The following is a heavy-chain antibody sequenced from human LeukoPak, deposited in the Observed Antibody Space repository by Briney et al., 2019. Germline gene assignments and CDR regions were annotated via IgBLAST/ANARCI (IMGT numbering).Heavy chain of an antibody. Sequence: GGSLRLSCAASGFTFGDYAMHWVRQAPGKGLEWVSGISWNSGSIGYADSVKGRFTISRDNAKNSLYLQMNSLRAEDTALYYCAKGGYGGNSVYFDYWGQGTLVTVSS. CDR3: AKGGYGGNSVYFDY. CDR1: GFTFGDYA. J-gene: IGHJ4*02. CDR2: ISWNSGSI. V-gene: IGHV3-9*01. D-gene: IGHD4-23*01.